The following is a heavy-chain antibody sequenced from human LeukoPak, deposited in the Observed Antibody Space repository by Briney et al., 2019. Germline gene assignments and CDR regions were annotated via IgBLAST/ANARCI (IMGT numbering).Heavy chain of an antibody. CDR3: ATSARTYLGSSLDY. CDR1: GFTFSSYA. Sequence: GGSLRLSCAASGFTFSSYAMSWVRQAPGKGLEWVSAISGSGGSTYYADSVKGRFTISRDNAKNTLYLQMNSLRAEDTALYYCATSARTYLGSSLDYWGQGTLVTVSS. V-gene: IGHV3-23*01. J-gene: IGHJ4*02. CDR2: ISGSGGST. D-gene: IGHD2-15*01.